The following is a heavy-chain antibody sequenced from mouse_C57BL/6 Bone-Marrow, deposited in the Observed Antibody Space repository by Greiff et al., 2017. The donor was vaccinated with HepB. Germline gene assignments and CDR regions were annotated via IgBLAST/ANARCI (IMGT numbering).Heavy chain of an antibody. CDR3: ALRLGNFDY. V-gene: IGHV5-12*01. Sequence: EVQLVESGGGLVQPGGSLKLSCAASGFTFSDYYMYWVRQTPEKRLEWVAYISNGGGSTYYPDTVKGRFTISRDNAKNTLYLQMSRLKSEDTAMYYCALRLGNFDYWGQGTTLTVSS. D-gene: IGHD3-2*02. J-gene: IGHJ2*01. CDR2: ISNGGGST. CDR1: GFTFSDYY.